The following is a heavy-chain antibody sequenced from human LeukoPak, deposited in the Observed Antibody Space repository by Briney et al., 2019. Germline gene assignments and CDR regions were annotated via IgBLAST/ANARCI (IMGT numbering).Heavy chain of an antibody. Sequence: GGSLRLSCAASGFTVSSNYMSWVRQAPGKGLGWVSVIYSGGSTYYADSVKGRFTISRDNSKNTLYLQMNSLRAEDTAVYYCARSPDYDILTGLYYFDYWGQGTLATVSS. J-gene: IGHJ4*02. CDR1: GFTVSSNY. CDR2: IYSGGST. CDR3: ARSPDYDILTGLYYFDY. V-gene: IGHV3-53*01. D-gene: IGHD3-9*01.